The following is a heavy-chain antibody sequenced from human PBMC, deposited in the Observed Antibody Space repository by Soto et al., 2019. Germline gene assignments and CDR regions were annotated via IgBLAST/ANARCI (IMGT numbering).Heavy chain of an antibody. Sequence: WETLSLTCTVSGFSVTSIIYYWTCFRQPPGKGLEWIGYISHIGSTNYNPSLKSRVTISLDTSKNQFSLKLRSVTPAETALYFCERDWGDNEGDYDIWGQGTMVTVSS. V-gene: IGHV4-61*01. CDR3: ERDWGDNEGDYDI. CDR1: GFSVTSIIYY. J-gene: IGHJ3*02. D-gene: IGHD2-21*01. CDR2: ISHIGST.